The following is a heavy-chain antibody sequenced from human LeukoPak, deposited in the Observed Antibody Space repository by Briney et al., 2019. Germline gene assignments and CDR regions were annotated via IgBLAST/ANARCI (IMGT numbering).Heavy chain of an antibody. D-gene: IGHD3-10*01. J-gene: IGHJ6*03. CDR1: GYTFTSYY. Sequence: ASVKISCKASGYTFTSYYMHWVRQAPGQGLEWMGIINPSGGSTSYAQKFQGRVTMTRDTSTSTVYMELSSLRSEDTAVYYCARGPRITLIRGGQWYYYMDVWGKGTTVTISS. CDR2: INPSGGST. CDR3: ARGPRITLIRGGQWYYYMDV. V-gene: IGHV1-46*01.